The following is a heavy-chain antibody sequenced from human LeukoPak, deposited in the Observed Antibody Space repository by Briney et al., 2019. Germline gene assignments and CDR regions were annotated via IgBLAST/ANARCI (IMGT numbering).Heavy chain of an antibody. Sequence: SETLSLTCAVYGGSFSGYYWSWIRQPPGKGLEWIGEINHSGSTNYNPSLKSRVTISVDTPKNQFSLKLSSVTAADTAVYYCARVLTGYFGRFDFWGQGTLVTVSS. D-gene: IGHD3-9*01. CDR3: ARVLTGYFGRFDF. J-gene: IGHJ4*02. CDR2: INHSGST. CDR1: GGSFSGYY. V-gene: IGHV4-34*01.